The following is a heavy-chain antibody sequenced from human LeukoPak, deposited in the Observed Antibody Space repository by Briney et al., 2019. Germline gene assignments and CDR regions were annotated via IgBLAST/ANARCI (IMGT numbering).Heavy chain of an antibody. CDR2: INYSGGST. Sequence: GGSLRLSCAASGFTFSSDAMSWVRQAPGKGLEWVSTINYSGGSTYYADSVKGRFTISRDNSKNTLYLQMNSLRAEDTAVYYCANRPGWRAFDYWGQRTLVTVSS. V-gene: IGHV3-23*01. CDR1: GFTFSSDA. CDR3: ANRPGWRAFDY. J-gene: IGHJ4*02.